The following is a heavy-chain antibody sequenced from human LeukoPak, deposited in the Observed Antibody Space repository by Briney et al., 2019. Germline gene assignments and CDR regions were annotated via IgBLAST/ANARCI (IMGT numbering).Heavy chain of an antibody. CDR3: ARLYDDYTNGHFDS. CDR2: ISSRSSYI. D-gene: IGHD4-11*01. J-gene: IGHJ4*02. V-gene: IGHV3-21*01. CDR1: GFTFSTYS. Sequence: PGGSLRLSCAASGFTFSTYSMNWVRQAPGKGLEWVSSISSRSSYIYYADSMKGRFTISRDNAKNSLYLHMNSLRAEDTAVYYCARLYDDYTNGHFDSWGQGTLVTVSS.